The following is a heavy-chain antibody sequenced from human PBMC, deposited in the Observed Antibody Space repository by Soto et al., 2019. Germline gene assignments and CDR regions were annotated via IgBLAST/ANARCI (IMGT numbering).Heavy chain of an antibody. CDR1: GFTFSSYA. CDR3: ASVLVTQLKPYCNGGSGYLYYYGMGV. V-gene: IGHV3-30-3*01. J-gene: IGHJ6*02. CDR2: ISYDGSNK. D-gene: IGHD2-15*01. Sequence: QVQLVESGGGVVQPGRSLRLSCAASGFTFSSYAMHWVRQAPGKGLEWVAVISYDGSNKYYADSVKCRFTISRDNSKNTLYLQMTSRRAEDTAVYYCASVLVTQLKPYCNGGSGYLYYYGMGVWGQGTTVTVSS.